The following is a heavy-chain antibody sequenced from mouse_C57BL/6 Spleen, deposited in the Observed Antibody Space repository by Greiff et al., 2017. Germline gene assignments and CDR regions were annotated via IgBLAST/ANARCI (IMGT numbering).Heavy chain of an antibody. CDR3: AREGFITTVPWFAY. D-gene: IGHD1-1*01. Sequence: LQQPGTELVKPGASVKLSCKASGYTFTSYWMHWVKQRPGQGLEWIGNINPSNGGTNYNEKFKSKATLTVDKSSSTAYMQLSSLTSEDSAVYYCAREGFITTVPWFAYWGQGTLVTVSA. CDR2: INPSNGGT. V-gene: IGHV1-53*01. CDR1: GYTFTSYW. J-gene: IGHJ3*01.